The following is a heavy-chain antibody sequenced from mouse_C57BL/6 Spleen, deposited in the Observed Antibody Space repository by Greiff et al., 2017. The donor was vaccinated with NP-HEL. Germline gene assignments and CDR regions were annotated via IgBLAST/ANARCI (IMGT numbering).Heavy chain of an antibody. Sequence: QVQLQQPGAELVKPGASVKVSCKASGYTFTSYWMHWVKQRPGQGLEWIGRIHPSDSDTNYNQKFKGKATLTVDKSSSTAYIQLSSLTSEDSACYYCAISPIYDDYDWFAYWGQGTLVTVSA. CDR2: IHPSDSDT. CDR1: GYTFTSYW. V-gene: IGHV1-74*01. CDR3: AISPIYDDYDWFAY. D-gene: IGHD2-4*01. J-gene: IGHJ3*01.